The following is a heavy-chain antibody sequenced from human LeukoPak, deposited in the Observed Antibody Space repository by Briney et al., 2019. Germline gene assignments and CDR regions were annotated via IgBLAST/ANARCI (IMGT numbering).Heavy chain of an antibody. Sequence: GGSLRLSCAAYGFTFSSYEMNWVRQAPGKGLEWVSYISSSGSTIYYADSVKGRFTISRDNAKNSLYLQMNSLRAEDTAVYYCAGVPARDWLDPWGQGTLVTVSS. CDR1: GFTFSSYE. CDR2: ISSSGSTI. CDR3: AGVPARDWLDP. V-gene: IGHV3-48*03. J-gene: IGHJ5*02.